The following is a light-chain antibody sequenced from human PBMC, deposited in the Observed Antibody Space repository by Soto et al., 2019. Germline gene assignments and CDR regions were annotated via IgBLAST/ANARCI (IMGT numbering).Light chain of an antibody. CDR3: HQYSTSPPP. J-gene: IGKJ1*01. Sequence: EIVMTPSPATLSVSPGERATLSCRASENIYTNLAWYQQKPGQAPRLLFYGASTRATGLPARFSGTGSGTEFTLTINRLEPEDFAVYYCHQYSTSPPPFGQGTKVDIK. CDR2: GAS. V-gene: IGKV3-15*01. CDR1: ENIYTN.